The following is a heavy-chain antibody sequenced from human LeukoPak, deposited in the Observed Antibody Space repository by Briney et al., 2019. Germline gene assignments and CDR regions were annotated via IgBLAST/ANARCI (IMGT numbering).Heavy chain of an antibody. Sequence: ASVKVSCKASGYTFTSYAMHWVRQAPGQRLELMGWINAGNGNTKYSQKFQGRGTITRDTSATTAYMELRSLRSEDTGVYYCEREYSGGQVSYFDYWGQGTLVTVSS. J-gene: IGHJ4*02. CDR3: EREYSGGQVSYFDY. CDR1: GYTFTSYA. V-gene: IGHV1-3*01. D-gene: IGHD2-15*01. CDR2: INAGNGNT.